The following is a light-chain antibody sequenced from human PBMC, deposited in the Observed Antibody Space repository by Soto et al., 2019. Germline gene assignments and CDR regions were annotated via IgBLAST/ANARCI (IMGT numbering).Light chain of an antibody. CDR2: EDT. Sequence: QSARTQPASVSGSPGQSITISCTGTSSYVGSYSLVSWYQQHPGEAPKLLIYEDTKRPSGVSNRCSGSKAGNTASLTISGLQAEDEADYHCCSYAGSSTFVFGTGTKLTVL. V-gene: IGLV2-23*01. J-gene: IGLJ1*01. CDR3: CSYAGSSTFV. CDR1: SSYVGSYSL.